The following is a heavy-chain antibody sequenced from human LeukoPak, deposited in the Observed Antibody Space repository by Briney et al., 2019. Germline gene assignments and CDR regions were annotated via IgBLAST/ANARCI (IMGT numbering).Heavy chain of an antibody. D-gene: IGHD5-24*01. J-gene: IGHJ4*02. Sequence: SETLSLTCTVSGVSITSRNYCWGWIRQSPGTGLEWIASSYYSGSTYYSASLQSRVSISVDASKNHFSLRLTAVTAADTGVYFCARQHRYSYNEVTHFDSWGQGTLVTVCS. V-gene: IGHV4-39*02. CDR1: GVSITSRNYC. CDR2: SYYSGST. CDR3: ARQHRYSYNEVTHFDS.